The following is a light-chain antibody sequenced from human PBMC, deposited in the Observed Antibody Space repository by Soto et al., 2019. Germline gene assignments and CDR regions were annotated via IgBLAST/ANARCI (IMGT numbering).Light chain of an antibody. CDR2: DAS. CDR3: QQYNNWPLT. Sequence: ETLLTLSPATLSVSPWARATLSCRASQSISINLAWFQQKPGQAPRLLIYDASTMATGFPARFSGSGSGTEFTLTISSLQSEDFAVYYCQQYNNWPLTFGGGTKVDI. CDR1: QSISIN. V-gene: IGKV3-15*01. J-gene: IGKJ4*01.